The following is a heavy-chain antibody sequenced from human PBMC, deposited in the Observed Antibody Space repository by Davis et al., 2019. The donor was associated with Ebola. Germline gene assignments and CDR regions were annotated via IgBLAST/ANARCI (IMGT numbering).Heavy chain of an antibody. CDR3: ARWYYVSGTIPRGMDV. D-gene: IGHD3-10*01. CDR2: ISSSSSYI. J-gene: IGHJ6*02. V-gene: IGHV3-21*01. CDR1: GFTVSSNH. Sequence: GESLKISCAASGFTVSSNHMSWVRQAPGKGLEWVSSISSSSSYIYYADLVKGRFTISRDNAKNSLYLQMNSLRAEDTAVYYCARWYYVSGTIPRGMDVWGQGTTVTVSS.